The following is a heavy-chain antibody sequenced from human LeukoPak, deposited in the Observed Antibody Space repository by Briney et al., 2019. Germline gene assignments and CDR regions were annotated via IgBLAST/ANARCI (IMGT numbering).Heavy chain of an antibody. J-gene: IGHJ3*02. CDR1: AGSSSSSSYY. V-gene: IGHV4-39*01. CDR2: IYYSGST. D-gene: IGHD2-8*01. Sequence: PSETLSLTCTVSAGSSSSSSYYWGWIRQPPGKGLEWIGSIYYSGSTYYNPSLKSRVTISVDTSKNQFSLKLSSVTAADTAVYYCARVFNVLMVYATRGGDAFDIWGQGTMVTVSS. CDR3: ARVFNVLMVYATRGGDAFDI.